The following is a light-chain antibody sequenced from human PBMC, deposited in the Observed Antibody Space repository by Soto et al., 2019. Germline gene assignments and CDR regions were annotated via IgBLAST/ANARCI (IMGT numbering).Light chain of an antibody. V-gene: IGKV1-5*03. Sequence: DIQVTQSPSTLSASVGDRVTITCRASQSISGWLAWYQQKPGKAPKLLIYKGSSLQSGVPSRFSGSGSGTEFTLTISSLQPDDFATYYCQQYNDYSPFGQGTKLEIK. CDR2: KGS. CDR1: QSISGW. CDR3: QQYNDYSP. J-gene: IGKJ2*01.